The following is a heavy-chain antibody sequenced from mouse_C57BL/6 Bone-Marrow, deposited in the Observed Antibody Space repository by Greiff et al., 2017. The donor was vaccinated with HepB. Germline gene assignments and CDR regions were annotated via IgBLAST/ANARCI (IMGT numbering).Heavy chain of an antibody. D-gene: IGHD4-1*01. CDR1: GFTFNTYA. J-gene: IGHJ4*01. Sequence: DVHLVESGGGLVQPKGSLKLSCAASGFTFNTYAMPWVRQAPGKGLEWVARISSKSSNYATYYADSVKDRFTISRDDSQSMLYLQMNNLKTEDTAMYCCGRLGRGGYAMDDWGQGPSVTVSS. V-gene: IGHV10-3*01. CDR2: ISSKSSNYAT. CDR3: GRLGRGGYAMDD.